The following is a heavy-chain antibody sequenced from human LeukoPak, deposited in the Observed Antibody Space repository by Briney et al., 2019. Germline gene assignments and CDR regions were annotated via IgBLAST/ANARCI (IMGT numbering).Heavy chain of an antibody. CDR1: GFTFSSYS. CDR2: ISSSSSAI. J-gene: IGHJ4*02. CDR3: ARSSSYNFDY. D-gene: IGHD6-19*01. V-gene: IGHV3-48*02. Sequence: GGSLRLSCAASGFTFSSYSMNWVRQAPGKGLEWVSYISSSSSAIYYADSVKGRFTISRDNAKNSLYLQMNSLRDENTAVYYCARSSSYNFDYWGQGTLVTVSS.